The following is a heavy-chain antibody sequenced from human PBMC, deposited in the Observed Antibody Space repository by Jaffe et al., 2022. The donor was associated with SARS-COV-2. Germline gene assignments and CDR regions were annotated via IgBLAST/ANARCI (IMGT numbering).Heavy chain of an antibody. CDR2: INHSGST. V-gene: IGHV4-34*01. CDR1: GGSFSGYY. Sequence: QVQLQQWGAGLLKPSETLSLTCAVYGGSFSGYYWSWIRQPPGKGLEWIGEINHSGSTNYNPSLKSRVTISVDTSKNQFSLKLSSVTAADTAVYYCARGLLYYYGSGRYFQHWGQGTLVTVSS. J-gene: IGHJ1*01. D-gene: IGHD3-10*01. CDR3: ARGLLYYYGSGRYFQH.